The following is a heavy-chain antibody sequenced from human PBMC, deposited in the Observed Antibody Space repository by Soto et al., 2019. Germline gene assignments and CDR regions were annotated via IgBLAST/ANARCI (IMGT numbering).Heavy chain of an antibody. J-gene: IGHJ6*02. Sequence: EVQLVESGGGLVQPGGSLRLSCVLSGFTFSRNWRGWVRQAPGKGLEWVANMSPAETEKYYVDSVRGRFTISRDGAENSLHLQMNSLRAEDTALYYCARDGFPNGLDLWGQGTTVTVSS. CDR2: MSPAETEK. V-gene: IGHV3-7*03. CDR3: ARDGFPNGLDL. CDR1: GFTFSRNW. D-gene: IGHD3-10*01.